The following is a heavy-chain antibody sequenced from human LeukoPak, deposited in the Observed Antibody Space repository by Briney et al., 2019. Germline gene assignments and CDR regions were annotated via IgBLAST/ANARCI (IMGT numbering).Heavy chain of an antibody. CDR1: GYRFTSYW. V-gene: IGHV5-51*01. CDR3: ARLVDTSMARFDY. CDR2: IYPGDSDT. D-gene: IGHD5-18*01. J-gene: IGHJ4*02. Sequence: GESLKISCQGSGYRFTSYWIGWVRQMPGKGLEWMGIIYPGDSDTRYSPSFQGQVTISADKSISTAYLQWSSLKASDTAMYYCARLVDTSMARFDYWGQGTPVTVSS.